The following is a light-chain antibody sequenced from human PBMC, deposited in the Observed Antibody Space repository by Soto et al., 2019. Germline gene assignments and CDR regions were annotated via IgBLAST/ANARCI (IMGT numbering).Light chain of an antibody. CDR2: EGS. V-gene: IGLV2-23*01. J-gene: IGLJ2*01. CDR1: SSDVGNYNL. CDR3: CFYAGSGTLL. Sequence: QSALTQPASVSGSPGQSITISCTGTSSDVGNYNLVSWYQQHPGKAPKLMIYEGSKRPSGVSNRFSGSKSGNTASLTISGLQAEDEADYYCCFYAGSGTLLFCGGTKLTVL.